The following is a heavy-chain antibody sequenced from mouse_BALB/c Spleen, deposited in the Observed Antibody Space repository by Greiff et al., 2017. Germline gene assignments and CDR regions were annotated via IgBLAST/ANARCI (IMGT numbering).Heavy chain of an antibody. CDR3: ARDRGTTVVATRYAMDY. J-gene: IGHJ4*01. CDR2: ISDGGSYT. D-gene: IGHD1-1*01. CDR1: GFTFSDYY. Sequence: EVKLVESGGDLVKPGGSLKLSCAASGFTFSDYYMYWVRQTPEKRLEWVATISDGGSYTYYPDSVKGRFTISRDNAKNNLYLQMSSLKSEDTAMYYCARDRGTTVVATRYAMDYWGQGTSVTVSS. V-gene: IGHV5-4*02.